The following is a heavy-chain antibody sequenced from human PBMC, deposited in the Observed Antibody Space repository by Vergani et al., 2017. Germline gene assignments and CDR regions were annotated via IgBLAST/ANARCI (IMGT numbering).Heavy chain of an antibody. J-gene: IGHJ5*02. CDR1: GYSFTSYW. D-gene: IGHD2-15*01. CDR2: NYSGDSDT. Sequence: EVQLVQSGAEVKKPGESLKISCKASGYSFTSYWIGWVRQMPGKGLEWMGINYSGDSDTRFSPSFQGQVTISADKSISAAFLHWSSLKASDTAMYYCARQKDGRSWFDPWGQGTLVTVSS. V-gene: IGHV5-51*01. CDR3: ARQKDGRSWFDP.